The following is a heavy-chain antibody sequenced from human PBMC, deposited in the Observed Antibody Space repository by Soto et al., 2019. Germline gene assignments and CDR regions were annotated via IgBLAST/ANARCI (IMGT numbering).Heavy chain of an antibody. CDR1: GYTFTSYA. D-gene: IGHD3-16*01. V-gene: IGHV1-3*01. CDR3: AREYFDYIWGSYFAEHAFDI. J-gene: IGHJ3*02. Sequence: ASVKVSCKASGYTFTSYAMHWVRQAPGQRLEWMGWINAGNGNTKYSQKFQGRVTITRDTSASTAYMELSSLRSEDTAVYYCAREYFDYIWGSYFAEHAFDIWGQGTMVTVSS. CDR2: INAGNGNT.